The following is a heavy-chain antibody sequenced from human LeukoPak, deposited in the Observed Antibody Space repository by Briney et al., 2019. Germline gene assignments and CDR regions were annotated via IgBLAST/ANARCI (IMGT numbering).Heavy chain of an antibody. CDR3: ARAVAAPLYNWFDP. J-gene: IGHJ5*02. CDR2: ISYDGSNK. Sequence: GGSLRLSCAASGFTFSSYGMHWVRQAPGKGLEWVAVISYDGSNKYYADSVKGRFTISRDNSKNTLYLQMNSLRAEDTAVYYCARAVAAPLYNWFDPWGQGTLVTVSS. D-gene: IGHD6-19*01. V-gene: IGHV3-30*03. CDR1: GFTFSSYG.